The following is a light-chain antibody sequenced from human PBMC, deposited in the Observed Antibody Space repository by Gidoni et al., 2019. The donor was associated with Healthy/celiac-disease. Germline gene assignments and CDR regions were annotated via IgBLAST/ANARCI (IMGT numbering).Light chain of an antibody. V-gene: IGKV1-39*01. CDR3: QQSYSTRLT. CDR1: QSISSS. CDR2: AAS. Sequence: DIQMTQSPSSLSASVGDRVTITCRASQSISSSFNWYQQKPGKAPKLLIYAASSLQSGVPSRFSGSGSGTDFTLTISSLQPEDFATYYFQQSYSTRLTFGGGTKVEIK. J-gene: IGKJ4*01.